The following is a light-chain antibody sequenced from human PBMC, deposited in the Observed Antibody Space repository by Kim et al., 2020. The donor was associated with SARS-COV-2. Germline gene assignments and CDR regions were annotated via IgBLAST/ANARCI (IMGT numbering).Light chain of an antibody. J-gene: IGLJ1*01. CDR3: QVWDTDTDDYV. CDR2: YDS. V-gene: IGLV3-21*01. Sequence: SYELTQPPSVSVAPGQTARITCGGNNIGGHSVHWYQQKPGQAPVLVIDYDSDRPSGIPERFSGSKAATTATLTISRVEAGDEADHYCQVWDTDTDDYVFG. CDR1: NIGGHS.